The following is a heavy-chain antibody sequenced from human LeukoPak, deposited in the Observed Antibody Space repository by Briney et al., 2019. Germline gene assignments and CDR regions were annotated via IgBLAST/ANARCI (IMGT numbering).Heavy chain of an antibody. Sequence: SETLSLTCTVSGGSVSSGSYYWSWIRQPPGKGLEWIGYIYYSGSTNYNPSLKSRVTISVDTSKNQFSLKLSSVTAADTVVYYCAIYDCVWVSYRYDYWGQGTLVTVSS. CDR1: GGSVSSGSYY. CDR2: IYYSGST. D-gene: IGHD3-16*02. V-gene: IGHV4-61*01. J-gene: IGHJ4*02. CDR3: AIYDCVWVSYRYDY.